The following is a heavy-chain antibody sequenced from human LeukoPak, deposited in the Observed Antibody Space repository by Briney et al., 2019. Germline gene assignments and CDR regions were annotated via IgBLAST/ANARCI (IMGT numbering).Heavy chain of an antibody. CDR2: ISGSGGST. Sequence: GGSLRLSCAASGFTFSSYAMSWVRQAPGKGLEWVSAISGSGGSTYYADSVKGRFTIPRDNSKNTLYLQINSPRAEDTAVYYCAKDLGRITMIVVVITLDYWGQGTLVTVSS. CDR1: GFTFSSYA. D-gene: IGHD3-22*01. CDR3: AKDLGRITMIVVVITLDY. V-gene: IGHV3-23*01. J-gene: IGHJ4*02.